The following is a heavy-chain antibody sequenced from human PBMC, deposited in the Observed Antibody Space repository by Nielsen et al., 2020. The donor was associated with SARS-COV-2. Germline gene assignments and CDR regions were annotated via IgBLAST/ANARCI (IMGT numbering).Heavy chain of an antibody. V-gene: IGHV3-48*02. D-gene: IGHD4-11*01. CDR3: ARVTTVSSTWNYYYGMDV. CDR1: GFTFSSYS. Sequence: GESLEISCAASGFTFSSYSMNWVRQAPGKGLEWVSYISSSSSTIYYADSVKGRFTISRDNAKNSLYLQMNSLRDEDTAVYYCARVTTVSSTWNYYYGMDVWGQGTTVTVSS. J-gene: IGHJ6*02. CDR2: ISSSSSTI.